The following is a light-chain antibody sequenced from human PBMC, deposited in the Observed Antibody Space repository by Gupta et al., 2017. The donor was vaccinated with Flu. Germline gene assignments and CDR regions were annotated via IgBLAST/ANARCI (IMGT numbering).Light chain of an antibody. CDR1: QDISNW. CDR2: GAS. CDR3: QQAHSFPLT. J-gene: IGKJ4*01. Sequence: DIQMTQSPSSVSASTGDRVTITCRASQDISNWLAWYQQKPGEAPQLLIYGASNLQTGVPSRFGGSGSGTHFTLTITNLQPEDFATYFCQQAHSFPLTFGGGTRVQIK. V-gene: IGKV1-12*01.